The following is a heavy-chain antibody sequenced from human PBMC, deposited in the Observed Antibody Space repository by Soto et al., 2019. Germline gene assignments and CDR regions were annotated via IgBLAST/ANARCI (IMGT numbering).Heavy chain of an antibody. V-gene: IGHV1-8*01. J-gene: IGHJ4*02. Sequence: QVQLVQSGAGVKMPGASVRVSCKASGYTFISHDISWVRQATGQGLEWMGWMNPISGNTGYGQKCQGRVTMTSSTSPSTAYMELSSLRSDDTGVYFCARGRYAIRGAFIIGELDYWGQGSLVIVSS. D-gene: IGHD3-10*01. CDR3: ARGRYAIRGAFIIGELDY. CDR2: MNPISGNT. CDR1: GYTFISHD.